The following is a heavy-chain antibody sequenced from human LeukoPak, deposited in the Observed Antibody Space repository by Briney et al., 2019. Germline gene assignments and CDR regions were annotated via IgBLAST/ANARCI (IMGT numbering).Heavy chain of an antibody. V-gene: IGHV3-74*01. CDR3: ARTMVRAIADYYYGMDV. J-gene: IGHJ6*02. Sequence: PGGSLRLSCAASGNYWMHWVRQAPGKGLVWVSHINSDGSWTSYADSVKGRFTISKDNAKNTVYLQMNSLRAEDTAVYYCARTMVRAIADYYYGMDVWGQGTTVTVSS. CDR2: INSDGSWT. CDR1: GNYW. D-gene: IGHD3-10*01.